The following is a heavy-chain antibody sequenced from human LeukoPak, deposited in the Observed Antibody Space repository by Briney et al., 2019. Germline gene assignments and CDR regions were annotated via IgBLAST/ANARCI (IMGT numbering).Heavy chain of an antibody. CDR1: VGSFSGYY. V-gene: IGHV4-34*01. D-gene: IGHD5-12*01. CDR3: ARQSSLVATFYYYYYMDV. J-gene: IGHJ6*03. Sequence: SETLSLTCAVYVGSFSGYYWSWVRQSPGKGLEWIGEINYGGSTKYNPSLKSRVTISVDTSKNQFSLKLSSVTAADTAVYYCARQSSLVATFYYYYYMDVWGKGTPVTVSS. CDR2: INYGGST.